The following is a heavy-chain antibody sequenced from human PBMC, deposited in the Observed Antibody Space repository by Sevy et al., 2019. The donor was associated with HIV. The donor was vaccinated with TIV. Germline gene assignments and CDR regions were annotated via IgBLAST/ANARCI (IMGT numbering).Heavy chain of an antibody. CDR1: GFTFRSYA. CDR3: AKGIGYSGYETDY. V-gene: IGHV3-23*01. CDR2: ISGSGIST. D-gene: IGHD5-12*01. Sequence: GGSLRLSCAASGFTFRSYAMSWVRQAPGKGPEWVSAISGSGISTYYADSVKGRFTISRDNSKNTLYLQMNNLRAEDTAVFYCAKGIGYSGYETDYWGQGTLVTVSS. J-gene: IGHJ4*02.